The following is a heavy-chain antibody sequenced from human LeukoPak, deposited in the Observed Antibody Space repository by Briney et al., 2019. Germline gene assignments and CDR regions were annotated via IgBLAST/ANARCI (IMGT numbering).Heavy chain of an antibody. CDR2: TYYRSKWYN. Sequence: SQTLSLTCAISGDSVSRNSVAWNWIRQSPSRGLEWLGRTYYRSKWYNDYALFVESRITINPDTSKNQFSLQLNSVTPADRAVYYCARDHDYGNFGTYADYWGQGTLVTVSS. CDR1: GDSVSRNSVA. J-gene: IGHJ4*02. CDR3: ARDHDYGNFGTYADY. V-gene: IGHV6-1*01. D-gene: IGHD4-11*01.